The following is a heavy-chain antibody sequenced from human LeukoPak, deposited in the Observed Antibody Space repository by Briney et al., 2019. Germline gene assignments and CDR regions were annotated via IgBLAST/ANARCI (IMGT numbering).Heavy chain of an antibody. V-gene: IGHV1-69*02. CDR3: ASTLEGGSGRSKGG. CDR2: IIPILGIA. CDR1: GYTFTNYF. D-gene: IGHD3-10*01. J-gene: IGHJ4*02. Sequence: GASVKVSCKASGYTFTNYFFNWVRQAPGQGLEWMGRIIPILGIANYAQKFQGRVTITVDKSTSTAYMELSSLRSEDTAVYYCASTLEGGSGRSKGGWGQGTLVTVSS.